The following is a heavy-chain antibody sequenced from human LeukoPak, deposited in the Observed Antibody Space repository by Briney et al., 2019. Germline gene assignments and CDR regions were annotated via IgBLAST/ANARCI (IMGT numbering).Heavy chain of an antibody. D-gene: IGHD1-26*01. CDR2: ISAYNGYT. J-gene: IGHJ4*02. Sequence: ASVKVSCKASGYTFTSYGISWVRQAPGQGLEWMGWISAYNGYTKAAQKFQDRFIMTTDTAVTTAYMDLDGLISDDAAVYFCARGPIGGLRKGFDIWGQGTLVTVSS. V-gene: IGHV1-18*01. CDR1: GYTFTSYG. CDR3: ARGPIGGLRKGFDI.